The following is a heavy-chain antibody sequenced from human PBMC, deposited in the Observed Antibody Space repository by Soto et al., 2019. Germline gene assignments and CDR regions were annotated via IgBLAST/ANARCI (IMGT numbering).Heavy chain of an antibody. V-gene: IGHV3-23*01. J-gene: IGHJ4*02. CDR2: ITSTGSST. D-gene: IGHD5-12*01. CDR3: AKGAEGYVVSSLDY. Sequence: EVQLLESGGGFVQPGGSLRLSCAASGFTFSDSAMTWVRQAPGKGLEWVSAITSTGSSTYYVDSVKGRFTISRDNSKHTLYLEINSLRVEDTAIYYCAKGAEGYVVSSLDYWGQGTLVTVS. CDR1: GFTFSDSA.